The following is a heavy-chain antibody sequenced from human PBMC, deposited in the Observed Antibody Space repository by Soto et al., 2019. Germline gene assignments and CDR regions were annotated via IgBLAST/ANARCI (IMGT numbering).Heavy chain of an antibody. CDR2: INAGNGNT. CDR1: GYTFTSYA. CDR3: ARDRGKKSLAVAGTEAGWFDP. J-gene: IGHJ5*02. D-gene: IGHD6-19*01. V-gene: IGHV1-3*01. Sequence: QVQLVQSGAEVKKPGASVKVSCKASGYTFTSYAMHWVRQAPGQRLEWMGWINAGNGNTKYSQKFQGRVTITRDTSASTAYMELSSLRSEDTAVYYCARDRGKKSLAVAGTEAGWFDPWGQGTLVTVSS.